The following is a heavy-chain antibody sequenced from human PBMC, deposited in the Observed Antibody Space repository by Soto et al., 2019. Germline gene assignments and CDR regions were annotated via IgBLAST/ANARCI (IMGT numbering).Heavy chain of an antibody. CDR2: INHSGST. V-gene: IGHV4-34*01. J-gene: IGHJ5*02. CDR3: AHRTTTVTWWFDP. Sequence: PSETLSLTCAVYGGSFSGYYWTWIRQPPGTGLEWIGEINHSGSTNYSPSLKSRLTITKDTSKNQVVLTMTNMDPADTATYFCAHRTTTVTWWFDPWGQGTLVTVSS. D-gene: IGHD4-17*01. CDR1: GGSFSGYY.